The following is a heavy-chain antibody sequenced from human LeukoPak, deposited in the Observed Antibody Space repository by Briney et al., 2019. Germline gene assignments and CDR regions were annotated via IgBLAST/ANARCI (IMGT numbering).Heavy chain of an antibody. V-gene: IGHV4-34*01. Sequence: SETLSLTCAVYGGSFSGYYWSWIRQPPGKGLEWIGEINHSGSTNYNPSLKSRVTISVDTSKNQFSLKLSSVTAADTAVYYCARGLDDYVWGSYHPSYYYYMDVWGKGTTVTVSS. CDR2: INHSGST. D-gene: IGHD3-16*01. CDR3: ARGLDDYVWGSYHPSYYYYMDV. J-gene: IGHJ6*03. CDR1: GGSFSGYY.